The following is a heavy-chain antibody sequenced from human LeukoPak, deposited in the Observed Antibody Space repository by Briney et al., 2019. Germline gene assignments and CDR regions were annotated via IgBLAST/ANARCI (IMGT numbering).Heavy chain of an antibody. V-gene: IGHV4-34*01. CDR3: ARDGGNSAYYYYYYMDV. D-gene: IGHD4-23*01. J-gene: IGHJ6*03. CDR2: INHSGST. CDR1: GGSFSGYY. Sequence: MPSETLSLTCAVYGGSFSGYYWSWIRQPPGKGLERIGEINHSGSTNYNPSLKSRVTISVDTSKNQFSLKLSSVTAADTAVYYCARDGGNSAYYYYYYMDVWGKGTTVTVSS.